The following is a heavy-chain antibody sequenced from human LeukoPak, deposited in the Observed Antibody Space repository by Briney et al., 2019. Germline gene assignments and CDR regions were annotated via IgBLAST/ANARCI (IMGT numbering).Heavy chain of an antibody. CDR1: GFTFSDYA. D-gene: IGHD5-18*01. Sequence: GRSLRLSCAASGFTFSDYAMHWVRQSPGKGLDWVASISYEGLSKYYADSVKGRFTISRDNAKNSLYLQMNSLRAEDTAVYYCARDALVYSYGYLYAFDIWGQGTMVTVSS. V-gene: IGHV3-30-3*01. CDR2: ISYEGLSK. CDR3: ARDALVYSYGYLYAFDI. J-gene: IGHJ3*02.